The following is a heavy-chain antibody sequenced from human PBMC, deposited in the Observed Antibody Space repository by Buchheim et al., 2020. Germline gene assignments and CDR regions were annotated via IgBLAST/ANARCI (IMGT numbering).Heavy chain of an antibody. CDR2: IIPIFGTA. J-gene: IGHJ6*02. CDR1: GGTFSSYA. Sequence: QVQLVQSGAEVKKPGSSVKVSCKASGGTFSSYAISWVRQAPGQGLEWMGGIIPIFGTANYAQKFQGRVTITADKSTRPAYMELSSLRSEDTAVYYCARLPVSTVTTPSYYYGMDVWGQGTT. D-gene: IGHD4-11*01. CDR3: ARLPVSTVTTPSYYYGMDV. V-gene: IGHV1-69*06.